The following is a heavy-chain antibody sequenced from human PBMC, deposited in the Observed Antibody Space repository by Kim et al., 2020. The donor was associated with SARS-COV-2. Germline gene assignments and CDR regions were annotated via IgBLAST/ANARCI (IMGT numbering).Heavy chain of an antibody. D-gene: IGHD6-13*01. CDR1: GFTFSSYG. J-gene: IGHJ6*02. V-gene: IGHV3-33*01. CDR2: IWYDGSNK. Sequence: GGSLRLSCAASGFTFSSYGMHWVRQAPGKGLEWVAVIWYDGSNKYYADSVKGRFTISRDNSKNTLYLQMNSLRAEDTAVYYCARDQIAAAGIPPPSWYYYGMDVWGQGTTVTVSS. CDR3: ARDQIAAAGIPPPSWYYYGMDV.